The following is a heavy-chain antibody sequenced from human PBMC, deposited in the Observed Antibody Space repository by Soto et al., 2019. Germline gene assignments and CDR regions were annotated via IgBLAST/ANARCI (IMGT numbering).Heavy chain of an antibody. CDR3: ARGSSGGDIVVVPAAMGLSWDAFDI. V-gene: IGHV3-21*01. CDR2: ISSSSSYI. CDR1: GFTFSSYS. J-gene: IGHJ3*02. D-gene: IGHD2-2*01. Sequence: GGSLRPSCAASGFTFSSYSMNWVRQAPGKGLEWVSSISSSSSYIYYADSVKGRFTISRDNAKNSLYLQMNSLRAEDTAVYYCARGSSGGDIVVVPAAMGLSWDAFDIWGQGTMVTVSS.